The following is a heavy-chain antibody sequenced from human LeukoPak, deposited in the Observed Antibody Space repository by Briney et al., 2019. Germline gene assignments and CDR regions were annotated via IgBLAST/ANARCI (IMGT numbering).Heavy chain of an antibody. J-gene: IGHJ6*03. CDR1: GFTFSSYA. CDR2: ISGSGGST. CDR3: AKARRRVEMATIGDYYYYMDV. D-gene: IGHD5-24*01. Sequence: PGGSLRLSCAASGFTFSSYAMSWARQAPGKGLEWVSAISGSGGSTYYADSVKGRFTISRDNSKNTLYLQMNSLRAEDTAVYYCAKARRRVEMATIGDYYYYMDVWGKGTTVTVSS. V-gene: IGHV3-23*01.